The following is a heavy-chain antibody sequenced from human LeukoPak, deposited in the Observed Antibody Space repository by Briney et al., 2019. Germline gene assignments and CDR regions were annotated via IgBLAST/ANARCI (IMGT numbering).Heavy chain of an antibody. D-gene: IGHD6-19*01. V-gene: IGHV1-69*13. J-gene: IGHJ6*02. Sequence: ASVKVSCKASGGTFSSYAISWVRQAPGQGLEWMGGIIPIFGTANYAQKFQGRVTITADESTSTAYMELSSLRSEDTAVYYYARAPHPVAGYYYYYGMDVWGQGTTVTVSS. CDR3: ARAPHPVAGYYYYYGMDV. CDR2: IIPIFGTA. CDR1: GGTFSSYA.